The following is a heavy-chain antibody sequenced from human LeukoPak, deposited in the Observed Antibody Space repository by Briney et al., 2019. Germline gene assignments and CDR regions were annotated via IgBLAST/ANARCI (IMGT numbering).Heavy chain of an antibody. J-gene: IGHJ3*02. V-gene: IGHV1-2*02. CDR3: ARIYTVIDAFDI. Sequence: ASVKVSCKASGYTFTGYYMDWVRQAPGQGLEWMGWINPNSGGTNYAQKFQGRVTMTRDTSISTAYMELSRLRSDDTAVYYCARIYTVIDAFDIWGQGTMVTVSS. CDR2: INPNSGGT. D-gene: IGHD4-17*01. CDR1: GYTFTGYY.